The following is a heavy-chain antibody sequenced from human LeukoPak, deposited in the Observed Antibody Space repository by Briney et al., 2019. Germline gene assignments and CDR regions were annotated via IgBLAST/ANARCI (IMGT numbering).Heavy chain of an antibody. V-gene: IGHV1-2*02. J-gene: IGHJ4*02. D-gene: IGHD3-10*01. CDR1: GCTFTGYY. CDR3: ARGFELLWFGEWGFDY. Sequence: GASVKVSCKASGCTFTGYYMHWVRQAPGQGLEWMGWINPNSGGTNYAQKFQGRVTMTRDTSISTAYMELSRLRSDDTAVYYCARGFELLWFGEWGFDYWGQGTLVTVSS. CDR2: INPNSGGT.